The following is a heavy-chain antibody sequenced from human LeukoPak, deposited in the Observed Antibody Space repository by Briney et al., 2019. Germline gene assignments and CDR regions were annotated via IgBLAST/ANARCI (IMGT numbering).Heavy chain of an antibody. Sequence: ASVKLSCKSSGYTFTVYYMHWVRQAPAQGLEWVGWINPNSGCTNYAQKFQDRVSMTRDTSISTAYMELSRLRSDDTAVYYCARGLLRVNYYFDYWGEGSLVSVSS. D-gene: IGHD3-22*01. CDR1: GYTFTVYY. V-gene: IGHV1-2*02. CDR2: INPNSGCT. J-gene: IGHJ4*02. CDR3: ARGLLRVNYYFDY.